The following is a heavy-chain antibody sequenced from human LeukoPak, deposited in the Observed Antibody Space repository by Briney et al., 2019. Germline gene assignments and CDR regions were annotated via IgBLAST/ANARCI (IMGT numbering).Heavy chain of an antibody. V-gene: IGHV4-4*02. D-gene: IGHD5-18*01. Sequence: PSGTLSLTCAVSGGSISNSNWWNWVRQPPGKGLEWIGEIYHSGSTNYNPSLRSRVTISVDRSKNQFALKLTSVTAADTAVYYCARGQGSYGDYWGQGTLVIDSS. CDR1: GGSISNSNW. CDR2: IYHSGST. J-gene: IGHJ4*02. CDR3: ARGQGSYGDY.